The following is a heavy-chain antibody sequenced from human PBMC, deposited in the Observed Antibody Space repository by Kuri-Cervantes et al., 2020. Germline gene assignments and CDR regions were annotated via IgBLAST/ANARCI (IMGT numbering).Heavy chain of an antibody. CDR3: ARSGSSAWFGEGYYYYGMDV. D-gene: IGHD3-10*01. CDR2: ISYDGSNK. Sequence: GESLKISCAASGFTFSSYAMHWVRQAPGKGLEWVAAISYDGSNKYYADSVKGRFTISRDNSKNTLYLQMNSLRAEDTAVYYCARSGSSAWFGEGYYYYGMDVWGQGTTVTVSS. J-gene: IGHJ6*02. CDR1: GFTFSSYA. V-gene: IGHV3-30-3*01.